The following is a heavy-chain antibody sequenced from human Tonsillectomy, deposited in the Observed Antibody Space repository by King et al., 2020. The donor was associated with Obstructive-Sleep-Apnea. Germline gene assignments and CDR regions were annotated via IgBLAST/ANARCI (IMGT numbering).Heavy chain of an antibody. Sequence: VQLVESGGDLVKPGGSLTLSCAASGFTFSNAWMNWVRQAPGKGLEWVGRIKTKTDGGATDYTAPVKDRFTISRDDSKNTLYLQMNSLTIEDTAVYYCTTPHIVGATIGSYWGQGTLVTVSS. CDR1: GFTFSNAW. D-gene: IGHD1-26*01. J-gene: IGHJ4*02. V-gene: IGHV3-15*01. CDR2: IKTKTDGGAT. CDR3: TTPHIVGATIGSY.